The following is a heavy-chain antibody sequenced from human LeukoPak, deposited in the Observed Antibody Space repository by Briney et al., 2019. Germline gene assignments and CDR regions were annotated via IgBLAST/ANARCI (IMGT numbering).Heavy chain of an antibody. J-gene: IGHJ3*02. Sequence: PSQTLSLTCAISGDGLSVSSDVWNWVRQSPSRGLEWLGRTYKSKWHNDYAVSVKSRITISPDTSKNQFSLHLNSVTPEDTAVYCCARDADWGYDAYDIWGQGTMVTVSS. CDR1: GDGLSVSSDV. V-gene: IGHV6-1*01. D-gene: IGHD7-27*01. CDR2: TYKSKWHN. CDR3: ARDADWGYDAYDI.